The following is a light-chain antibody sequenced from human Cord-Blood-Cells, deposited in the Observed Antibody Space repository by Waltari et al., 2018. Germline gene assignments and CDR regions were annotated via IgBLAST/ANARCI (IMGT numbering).Light chain of an antibody. Sequence: ETVLMPSPGTLSLSQGERATLSCRASQSVSSSYLAGYQQKPGQAPRLLIYGASSRATGIPDRFSGSGSGTDFTLTISRLEPEDFAVYYCQQYGSSYTFGQGTKLEIK. CDR3: QQYGSSYT. CDR1: QSVSSSY. J-gene: IGKJ2*01. CDR2: GAS. V-gene: IGKV3-20*01.